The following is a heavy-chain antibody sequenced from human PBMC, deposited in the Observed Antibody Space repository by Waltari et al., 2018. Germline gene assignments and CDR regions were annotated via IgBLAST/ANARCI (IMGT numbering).Heavy chain of an antibody. CDR1: GFTFSSFS. D-gene: IGHD6-19*01. CDR3: ARIDGSGWYGS. J-gene: IGHJ4*02. V-gene: IGHV3-64*01. CDR2: FSRDGVTT. Sequence: EVQMVESGGALVHLGGSRRLSWAASGFTFSSFSMHWVRQAPGKGLEYVSAFSRDGVTTYYANSVKGRFTISRDNSKNTLYLQMGSLRAEDMAVYYCARIDGSGWYGSWGQGTLVTVSS.